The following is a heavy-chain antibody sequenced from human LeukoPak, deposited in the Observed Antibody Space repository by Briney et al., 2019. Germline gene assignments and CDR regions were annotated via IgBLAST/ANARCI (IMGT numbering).Heavy chain of an antibody. J-gene: IGHJ6*03. D-gene: IGHD4-11*01. CDR1: GYAFTSHA. Sequence: GASVKVSCKTSGYAFTSHAITWVRQVPGRGLEWLGWMNPNSGNTGYAQKFQGRVTITRNTSISTAYMELSSLRSEDTAVYYCAKDGVTTDDVYYYYYMDVWGKGTTVTVSS. CDR2: MNPNSGNT. CDR3: AKDGVTTDDVYYYYYMDV. V-gene: IGHV1-8*01.